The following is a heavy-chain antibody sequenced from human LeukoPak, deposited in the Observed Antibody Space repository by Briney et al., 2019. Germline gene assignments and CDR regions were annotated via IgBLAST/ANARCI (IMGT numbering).Heavy chain of an antibody. CDR2: IKNIGDGGTT. CDR3: TTVIVGGAY. Sequence: PGGSLRLSCAASGFTFSTYWMRWVRQAPGRGVEWVGRIKNIGDGGTTDYAAPVKGRFTISRDDSRNMVYLQMNSLKTEDTGVYYCTTVIVGGAYWGHGTLVTVSS. J-gene: IGHJ4*01. V-gene: IGHV3-15*01. D-gene: IGHD1-26*01. CDR1: GFTFSTYW.